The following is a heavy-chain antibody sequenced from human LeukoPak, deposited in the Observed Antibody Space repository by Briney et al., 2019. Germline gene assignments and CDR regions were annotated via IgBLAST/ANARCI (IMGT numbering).Heavy chain of an antibody. V-gene: IGHV3-30*18. J-gene: IGHJ6*03. CDR3: AKGIRRLVGTIPGLRRDHYMDV. Sequence: AEGSLRLSCAASEFTLSSYDMHWVRQAPGKGLEWVAVISYDGSNKYYADSVKGRFTISRDNSKKMLYLQMNSLRAEDTAVYYCAKGIRRLVGTIPGLRRDHYMDVWGKGTTVTVSS. D-gene: IGHD1-26*01. CDR1: EFTLSSYD. CDR2: ISYDGSNK.